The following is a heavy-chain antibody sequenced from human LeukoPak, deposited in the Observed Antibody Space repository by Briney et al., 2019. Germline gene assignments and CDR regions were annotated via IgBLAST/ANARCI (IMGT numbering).Heavy chain of an antibody. CDR2: IKQDGSET. D-gene: IGHD2/OR15-2a*01. V-gene: IGHV3-7*01. J-gene: IGHJ4*02. Sequence: SGGSLRLSCAASGLTFSNYWMSWVRQAPGKGLEWVANIKQDGSETYYVDSVTGRFTISRDNAKNSLSLQMNSLRAEDTAVYYCARDGNRRSFDYWGQGTLVTVSS. CDR3: ARDGNRRSFDY. CDR1: GLTFSNYW.